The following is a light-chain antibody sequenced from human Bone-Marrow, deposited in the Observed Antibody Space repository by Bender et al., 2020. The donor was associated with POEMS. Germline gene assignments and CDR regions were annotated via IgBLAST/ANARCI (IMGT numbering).Light chain of an antibody. CDR1: KSNIGTNA. CDR3: AAWDAGLSGGV. J-gene: IGLJ3*02. V-gene: IGLV1-44*01. Sequence: QSVLTQPTSASGTPGQRATISWSGSKSNIGTNAVNWYQQFPGTAPKLLIYSDNQRPSGVPDRFSGSASGPSASLTFSALQSVAVTDYYSAAWDAGLSGGVFVARTKLTV. CDR2: SDN.